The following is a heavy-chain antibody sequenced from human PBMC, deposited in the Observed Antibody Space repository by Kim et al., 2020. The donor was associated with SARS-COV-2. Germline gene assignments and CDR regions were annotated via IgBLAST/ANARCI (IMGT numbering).Heavy chain of an antibody. D-gene: IGHD5-12*01. CDR3: ARGGFYDVGRKSFDY. J-gene: IGHJ4*02. CDR1: GFTFSSYG. CDR2: IWYDGSNK. V-gene: IGHV3-33*01. Sequence: GGSLRLSCAASGFTFSSYGMHWVRQAQGKGLEWVAVIWYDGSNKYYADSVKGRFTISRDNSKNTLYLQMNSLRAEDTAVYYCARGGFYDVGRKSFDYWGQGTLVTVSS.